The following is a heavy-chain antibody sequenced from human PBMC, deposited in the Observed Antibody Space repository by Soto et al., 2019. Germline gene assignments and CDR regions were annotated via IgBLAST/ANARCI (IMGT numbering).Heavy chain of an antibody. V-gene: IGHV3-74*01. CDR3: VRAPDPCSYSGLDV. Sequence: EVQLVESGGDFVQPGGSLRLSCVASGFAFSSHWMYWVRQAPGKGLVWVSRINSDGTITNYADSVKGRFTISRDNGKTVLNLQMNSLRVGDWALFSCVRAPDPCSYSGLDVWGQGTTVIVS. CDR1: GFAFSSHW. CDR2: INSDGTIT. D-gene: IGHD2-21*01. J-gene: IGHJ6*02.